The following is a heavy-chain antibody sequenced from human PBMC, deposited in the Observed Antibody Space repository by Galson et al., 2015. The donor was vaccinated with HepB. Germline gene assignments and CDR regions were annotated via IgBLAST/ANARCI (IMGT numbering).Heavy chain of an antibody. V-gene: IGHV3-48*02. CDR1: GFTFSSYS. J-gene: IGHJ4*02. CDR3: ARINYYDSSGYYYFRDY. D-gene: IGHD3-22*01. Sequence: SLRLSCAASGFTFSSYSMNWVRQAPGKGLEWVSYISSSSSTIYYADSVKGRFTISRDNAKNSLYLQMNSLRDEDTAVYYCARINYYDSSGYYYFRDYWGQGTLVTVSS. CDR2: ISSSSSTI.